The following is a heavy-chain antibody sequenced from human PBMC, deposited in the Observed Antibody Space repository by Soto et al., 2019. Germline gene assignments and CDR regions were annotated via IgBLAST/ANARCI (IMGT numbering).Heavy chain of an antibody. CDR1: GVSIHNSHSF. Sequence: TSETLSLTCTVSGVSIHNSHSFWGWIRQPPGKGLEFIGTVYYSGGAHYNSSLKSRVTISVDTANNQVSLRMRSLTAADTAVYYCGRVVEGATRHTDLDSWGQGTLVTVSS. CDR2: VYYSGGA. CDR3: GRVVEGATRHTDLDS. D-gene: IGHD2-21*01. V-gene: IGHV4-39*01. J-gene: IGHJ5*01.